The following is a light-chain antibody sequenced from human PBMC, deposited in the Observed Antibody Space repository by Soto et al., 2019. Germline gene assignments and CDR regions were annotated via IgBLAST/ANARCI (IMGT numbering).Light chain of an antibody. V-gene: IGKV1-12*01. CDR3: QQPNSFPLT. CDR2: PAS. Sequence: DIQMTQSPSSVSASVGDRVTITCRASQDISSWLAWYQQKPGKAPKVLIYPASSLQSGVPSRFSGSGSGTDFTLTISSLQPEDFATYYCQQPNSFPLTFGGGTKVDIK. J-gene: IGKJ4*01. CDR1: QDISSW.